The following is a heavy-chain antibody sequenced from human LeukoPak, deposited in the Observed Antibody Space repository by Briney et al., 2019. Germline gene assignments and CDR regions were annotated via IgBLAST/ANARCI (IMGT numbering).Heavy chain of an antibody. J-gene: IGHJ6*03. CDR2: IYYSGST. CDR1: GRSISSYY. V-gene: IGHV4-59*08. Sequence: PSETLSLTCTVSGRSISSYYGSWIRQPPGKGLEWIGYIYYSGSTNYNPSLKSRVTISVDTSKNQFSLKLSSVTAADTAVYYCARGGINMVRGVIYYMDVWGKGTTVTVSS. D-gene: IGHD3-10*01. CDR3: ARGGINMVRGVIYYMDV.